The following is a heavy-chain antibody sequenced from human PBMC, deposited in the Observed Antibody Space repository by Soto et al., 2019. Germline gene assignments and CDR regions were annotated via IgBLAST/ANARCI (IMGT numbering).Heavy chain of an antibody. CDR1: GYTFNVYY. Sequence: ASVKVPCKASGYTFNVYYMHWVRQAPGQALEWMGWINPNSGGTKYAQKFQGRVTLTRDTSNTTVYMEVSSLKSDDTAVYFCARDRGSTWYIDDYWGQGTLVTVSS. J-gene: IGHJ4*02. V-gene: IGHV1-2*02. CDR3: ARDRGSTWYIDDY. CDR2: INPNSGGT. D-gene: IGHD6-13*01.